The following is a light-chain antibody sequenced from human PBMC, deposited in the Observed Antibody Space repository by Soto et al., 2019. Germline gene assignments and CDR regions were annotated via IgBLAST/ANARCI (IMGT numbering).Light chain of an antibody. CDR2: GAS. Sequence: EIVMTQSPATLSVSPGERATLSCRASQSVSINLAWYQQKPGQAPRLLIYGASTRATGIPARFSGSGSGTEFTLTISSLQPEDFAVYHCQQCSSWPPTLTFGQGTRLEIK. CDR1: QSVSIN. J-gene: IGKJ1*01. V-gene: IGKV3D-15*01. CDR3: QQCSSWPPTLT.